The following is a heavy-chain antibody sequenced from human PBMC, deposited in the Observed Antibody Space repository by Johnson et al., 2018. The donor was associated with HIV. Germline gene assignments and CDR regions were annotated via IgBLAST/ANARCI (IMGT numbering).Heavy chain of an antibody. CDR1: GFTFSSYD. J-gene: IGHJ3*02. CDR2: IGTAGDT. V-gene: IGHV3-13*01. D-gene: IGHD3-16*02. CDR3: ARGGYHDAFDI. Sequence: VQLVESGGGLVQPGGSLRLSCAASGFTFSSYDMHWVRQATGKGLEWVSAIGTAGDTYYPGSLKGRFSTARENAKNSLYLQRNSLRSGDTAVYYCARGGYHDAFDIWGQGTMVTVSS.